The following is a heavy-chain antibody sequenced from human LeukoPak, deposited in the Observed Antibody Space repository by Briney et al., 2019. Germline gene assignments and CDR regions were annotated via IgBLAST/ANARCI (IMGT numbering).Heavy chain of an antibody. Sequence: SETLSLTCTVSGGSIGSSSYYWGWIRQPPGKGLEWIGSIYYSGTTYYNPSLKSRVTISVDTSKNQFSLNLTSVTAADTAVYYCARVGGGGYYDSSGYQVGFDYWGQGTLVTVSS. CDR2: IYYSGTT. V-gene: IGHV4-39*07. CDR3: ARVGGGGYYDSSGYQVGFDY. CDR1: GGSIGSSSYY. D-gene: IGHD3-22*01. J-gene: IGHJ4*02.